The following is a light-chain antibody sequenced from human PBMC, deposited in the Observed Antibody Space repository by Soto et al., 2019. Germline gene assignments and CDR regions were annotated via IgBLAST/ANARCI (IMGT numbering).Light chain of an antibody. V-gene: IGKV3-20*01. CDR2: GAS. CDR1: QSVSSSY. J-gene: IGKJ4*01. CDR3: QQFSSYPLT. Sequence: EIVLTQSPGTLSLSPGERATLSCRASQSVSSSYLAWYQQKPGQAPRLLIYGASSRATGIPDRSSGSGSGTDFTLTISRLEPEDFAVYYCQQFSSYPLTFGGGTKVDIK.